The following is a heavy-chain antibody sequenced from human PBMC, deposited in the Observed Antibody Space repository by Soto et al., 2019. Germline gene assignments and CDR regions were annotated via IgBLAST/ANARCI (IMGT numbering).Heavy chain of an antibody. CDR3: ARGRVVTVIPYYYSGMDV. J-gene: IGHJ6*02. D-gene: IGHD2-21*02. V-gene: IGHV1-69*13. CDR1: GGTFGKYA. CDR2: IVPVLGSA. Sequence: GASVKVSCKASGGTFGKYAISWARQAPGQGLEWMGVIVPVLGSATYAQKFQGRITITADESTATAYMEVTNLRSEDTAVYYCARGRVVTVIPYYYSGMDVWGQGTTVTVYS.